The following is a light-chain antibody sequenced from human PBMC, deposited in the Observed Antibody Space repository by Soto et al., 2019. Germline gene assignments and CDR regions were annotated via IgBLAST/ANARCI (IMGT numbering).Light chain of an antibody. J-gene: IGKJ4*01. CDR3: QHYASLLLT. CDR1: QSVSSSY. Sequence: EIVLTQSPGTLSLSPGERATLSCRASQSVSSSYLAWYQQKPGQAPRLLIYGASSRATGIPERFSGSGSGTDFTLTISRLEPEFFAVYFCQHYASLLLTFGAPTQVEI. V-gene: IGKV3-20*01. CDR2: GAS.